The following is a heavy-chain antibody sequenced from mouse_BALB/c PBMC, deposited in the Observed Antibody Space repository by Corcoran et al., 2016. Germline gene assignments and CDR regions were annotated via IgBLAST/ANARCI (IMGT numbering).Heavy chain of an antibody. V-gene: IGHV1-9*01. D-gene: IGHD2-14*01. CDR2: ILPGSGST. J-gene: IGHJ2*01. CDR3: SRYYRYDFDY. CDR1: GYTFSSYW. Sequence: QVQLQQTGAELMKPGFSEKISCKATGYTFSSYWIEWVKQRPGHGLEWIGEILPGSGSTNYNEKFKGKATFTADTSSNTAYMQLSSMTSEYSAVDYWSRYYRYDFDYCGQGTTLTVSS.